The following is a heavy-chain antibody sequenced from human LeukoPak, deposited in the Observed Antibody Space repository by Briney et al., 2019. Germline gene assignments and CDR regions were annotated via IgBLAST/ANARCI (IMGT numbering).Heavy chain of an antibody. V-gene: IGHV3-21*01. D-gene: IGHD3-22*01. Sequence: GGSLRLSCTASGFTFSDYWMTWVRQAPGKGLEWVSSISSSSSYIYYADSVKGRFTISRDNAKNSLYLQMNSLRAEDTAVYYCARQPSSGYYLWGQGTLVTVSS. J-gene: IGHJ5*02. CDR3: ARQPSSGYYL. CDR2: ISSSSSYI. CDR1: GFTFSDYW.